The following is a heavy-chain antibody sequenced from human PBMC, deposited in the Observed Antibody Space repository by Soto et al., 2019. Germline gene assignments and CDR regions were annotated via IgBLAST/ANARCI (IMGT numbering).Heavy chain of an antibody. J-gene: IGHJ4*02. CDR2: INPSSGTP. D-gene: IGHD1-26*01. Sequence: QVQLVQSGAEMKQPGASVKLSCQASGYIFIHCFMHLVRQAPGQGLEWMGGINPSSGTPTYAQKFQGRVTVTSDTSTSTVYMELSSLGSGDTAMYYCARYLGETTSLFDYGGQGSLVTVSA. CDR3: ARYLGETTSLFDY. CDR1: GYIFIHCF. V-gene: IGHV1-46*01.